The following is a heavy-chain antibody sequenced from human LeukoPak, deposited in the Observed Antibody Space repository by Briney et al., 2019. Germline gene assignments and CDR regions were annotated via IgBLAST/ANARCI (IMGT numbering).Heavy chain of an antibody. CDR2: IIPIFGTA. V-gene: IGHV1-69*05. D-gene: IGHD1-26*01. CDR1: GGTFSSYA. J-gene: IGHJ6*03. Sequence: SVKVSCKASGGTFSSYAISWVRQAPGQGLEWMGGIIPIFGTANYAQKFQGRVTITTDESTSTAYMELSSLRSEDTAVYYCARVGRELLPAVDFYYYYYMDVWGKGTTVTVSS. CDR3: ARVGRELLPAVDFYYYYYMDV.